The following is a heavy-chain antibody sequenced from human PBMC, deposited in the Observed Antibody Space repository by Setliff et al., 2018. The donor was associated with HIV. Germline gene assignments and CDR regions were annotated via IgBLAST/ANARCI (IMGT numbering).Heavy chain of an antibody. CDR3: ARRPNGYSSSGYVYWHFDL. CDR1: GYSFSTYW. D-gene: IGHD3-22*01. CDR2: IYPDDSDA. Sequence: GESLKISCKGSGYSFSTYWIAWVRQMPGRGLEVMGLIYPDDSDARYNPSSQGQVTISADKSISTAYLQWSSLKASDSAMYYCARRPNGYSSSGYVYWHFDLWGRGTLVTVSS. V-gene: IGHV5-51*01. J-gene: IGHJ2*01.